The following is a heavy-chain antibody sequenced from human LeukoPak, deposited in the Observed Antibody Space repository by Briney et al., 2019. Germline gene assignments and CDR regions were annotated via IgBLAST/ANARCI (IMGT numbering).Heavy chain of an antibody. CDR2: IYHSGST. J-gene: IGHJ3*02. CDR3: ARAEGLYSGSWYGGFAFDI. CDR1: GGSISSGGYY. V-gene: IGHV4-30-2*01. Sequence: SETLSLTCTVSGGSISSGGYYWSWIRQPPGKGLEWIGYIYHSGSTYYNPSLKSRVTISVDRSKNQFSLKLSSVTAADTAVYYCARAEGLYSGSWYGGFAFDIWGQGTMVTVSS. D-gene: IGHD6-13*01.